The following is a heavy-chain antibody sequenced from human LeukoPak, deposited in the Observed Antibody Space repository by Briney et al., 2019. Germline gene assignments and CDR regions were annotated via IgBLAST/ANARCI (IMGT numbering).Heavy chain of an antibody. CDR1: GGSISSYY. D-gene: IGHD2-21*01. J-gene: IGHJ4*02. V-gene: IGHV4-59*08. CDR3: ARQGGGEDY. Sequence: PSEILSLTCTVSGGSISSYYWSWIRQPPGKGLEWIGYIYYSGSTNYNPSLKSRVTISVDTSKNQFSLKLSSVTAADTAVYYCARQGGGEDYWGQGTLVTVSS. CDR2: IYYSGST.